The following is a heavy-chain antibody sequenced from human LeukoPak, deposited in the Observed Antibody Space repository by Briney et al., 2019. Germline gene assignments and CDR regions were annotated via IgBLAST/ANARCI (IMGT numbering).Heavy chain of an antibody. D-gene: IGHD3-10*01. Sequence: SETLCLTCAVYVGSLSGYYWSWIRQPPGKGLEWIGEINHSGSTNYNSSLKSRVTISVDTSKNQFSLKLSSVTAADTAVYYCARGYYGSGSHCCHMDVWGKGTTITVS. CDR3: ARGYYGSGSHCCHMDV. CDR1: VGSLSGYY. V-gene: IGHV4-34*01. CDR2: INHSGST. J-gene: IGHJ6*03.